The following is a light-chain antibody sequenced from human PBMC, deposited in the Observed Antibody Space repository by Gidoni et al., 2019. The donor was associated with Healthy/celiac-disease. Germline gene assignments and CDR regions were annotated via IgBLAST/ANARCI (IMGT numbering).Light chain of an antibody. CDR3: QQYNNWPPRYT. CDR2: GAS. CDR1: QSVSSI. V-gene: IGKV3-15*01. Sequence: EIVMTQSPATLSVSPVERATLSCRASQSVSSILAWYQQKPGQAPRLLIYGASTRATGIPARFSGSGSGTEFTLTISSLQSEDFAVYYCQQYNNWPPRYTFGQGTKLEIK. J-gene: IGKJ2*01.